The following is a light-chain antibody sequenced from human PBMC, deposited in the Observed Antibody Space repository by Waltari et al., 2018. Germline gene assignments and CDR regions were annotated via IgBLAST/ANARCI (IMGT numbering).Light chain of an antibody. J-gene: IGKJ4*01. V-gene: IGKV1-39*01. Sequence: DIQMTQSPYSLSASVGDRVTITCRASQSISSYLNWYQQKPGKAPKPLIYAASSLQSGVPSRFSGSGSGTDFTFTISSLQPEDFATYYCQQSYSTPLLTFGGGTKVEIK. CDR3: QQSYSTPLLT. CDR2: AAS. CDR1: QSISSY.